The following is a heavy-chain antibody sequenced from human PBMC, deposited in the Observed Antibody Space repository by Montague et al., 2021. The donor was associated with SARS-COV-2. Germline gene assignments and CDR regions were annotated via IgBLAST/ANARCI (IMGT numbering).Heavy chain of an antibody. V-gene: IGHV4-59*02. Sequence: SETLSLTCTVSGASVGSSDWCWIRQSPGKGLEWIGYFYSVWSTDYNPSLKIRATISRDTSKNQFSLEVRSVTAADTATSYCARETMTADAFDIWGQGTMVTVSS. CDR2: FYSVWST. J-gene: IGHJ3*02. D-gene: IGHD1-14*01. CDR1: GASVGSSD. CDR3: ARETMTADAFDI.